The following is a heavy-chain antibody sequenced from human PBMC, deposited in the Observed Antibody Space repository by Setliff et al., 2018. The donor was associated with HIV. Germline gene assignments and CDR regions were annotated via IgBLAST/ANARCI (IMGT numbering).Heavy chain of an antibody. CDR1: GGSISSSSYY. D-gene: IGHD3-10*01. Sequence: SETLSLTCTVSGGSISSSSYYWGWSRQPPGKGLEWIGSIYYSGSTYYNPSLKSRVTISVDTSKNQFSLKLSSVTAADTAVYYCARIRGSHDYGSGKWYFDYWGQGTLFTVSS. J-gene: IGHJ4*02. V-gene: IGHV4-39*07. CDR2: IYYSGST. CDR3: ARIRGSHDYGSGKWYFDY.